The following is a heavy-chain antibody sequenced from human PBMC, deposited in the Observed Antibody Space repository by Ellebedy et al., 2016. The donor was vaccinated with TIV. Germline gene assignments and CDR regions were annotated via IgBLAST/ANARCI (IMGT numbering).Heavy chain of an antibody. CDR2: ISYDGSNK. Sequence: GGSLRLXCAASGFTFSSYAMHWVRQAPGKGLEWVAVISYDGSNKYYADSVKGRFTISRDNSKNTLYLQMNSLRAEDTAVYYCARFGSMGLRWGRGYYYGMDVWGQGTTVTVSS. CDR1: GFTFSSYA. CDR3: ARFGSMGLRWGRGYYYGMDV. V-gene: IGHV3-30-3*01. D-gene: IGHD4-23*01. J-gene: IGHJ6*02.